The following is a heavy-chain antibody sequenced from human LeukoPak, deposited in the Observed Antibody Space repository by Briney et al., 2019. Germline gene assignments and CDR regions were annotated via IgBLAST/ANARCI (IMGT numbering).Heavy chain of an antibody. CDR3: ARAYLYYYDPIDY. J-gene: IGHJ4*02. V-gene: IGHV3-23*01. D-gene: IGHD3-22*01. CDR2: ITESGDNT. Sequence: GGSLRLSCAASGLTFSSYAMSWVRQTPGKGLEWVSTITESGDNTHYTESVKGRFTFSRDNSRNTMYLQMNSLRAEDTAVYYCARAYLYYYDPIDYWGQGTLVTVSS. CDR1: GLTFSSYA.